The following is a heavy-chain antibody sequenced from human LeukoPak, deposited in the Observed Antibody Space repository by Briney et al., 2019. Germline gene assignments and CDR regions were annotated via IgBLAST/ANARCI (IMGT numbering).Heavy chain of an antibody. Sequence: PGRSLRLSCAASGFTFSSYAMHWVRQAPGKGLEWVAVISYDGSNKYYADSVKGRFTISRDNSKNTLYLQMNSLRAEDTAVYYCARVGGSTVPWGQGTLVTVSS. J-gene: IGHJ5*02. D-gene: IGHD1-26*01. CDR2: ISYDGSNK. V-gene: IGHV3-30*04. CDR1: GFTFSSYA. CDR3: ARVGGSTVP.